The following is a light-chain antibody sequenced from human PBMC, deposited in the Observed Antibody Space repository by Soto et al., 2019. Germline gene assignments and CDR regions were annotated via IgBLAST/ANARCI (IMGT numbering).Light chain of an antibody. CDR1: QTIMTY. CDR3: QQSYFTSYT. J-gene: IGKJ2*01. V-gene: IGKV1-39*01. CDR2: AAS. Sequence: DIQMTQSPSSLSASVGDRVTITCRASQTIMTYLNWYQQRPGKAPNLLIYAASSLRTGVPSRFSGSGSGTDFTLTIDSLQPEDFATYYCQQSYFTSYTFVPGTKLEI.